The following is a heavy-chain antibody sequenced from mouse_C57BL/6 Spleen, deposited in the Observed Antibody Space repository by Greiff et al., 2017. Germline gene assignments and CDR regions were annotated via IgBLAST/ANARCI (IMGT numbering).Heavy chain of an antibody. J-gene: IGHJ2*01. CDR2: IYPSDSET. V-gene: IGHV1-61*01. CDR3: ARSHYGSSQYYFDY. Sequence: VQLQQPGAELVRPGSSVKLSCKASGYTFTSYWMDWVKQRPGQGLEWIGNIYPSDSETHYNQKFKDKATLTVDKSSSTAYMQLSSLTSEDSAVYYCARSHYGSSQYYFDYWGQGTTLTVSS. D-gene: IGHD1-1*01. CDR1: GYTFTSYW.